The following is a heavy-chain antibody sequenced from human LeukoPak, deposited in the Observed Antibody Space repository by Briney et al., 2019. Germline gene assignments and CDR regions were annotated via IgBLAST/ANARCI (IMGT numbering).Heavy chain of an antibody. CDR1: GFTVSSNY. CDR3: ARDAYSYGYALFYY. D-gene: IGHD5-18*01. J-gene: IGHJ4*02. V-gene: IGHV3-53*01. CDR2: IYSGGST. Sequence: PGGSLRLSCAASGFTVSSNYMSWVRQAPGKGLEWVSVIYSGGSTYYADSVKGRFTISRDNSKNTLYLQMNSLRAEDTVVYYCARDAYSYGYALFYYWGQGTLVTVSS.